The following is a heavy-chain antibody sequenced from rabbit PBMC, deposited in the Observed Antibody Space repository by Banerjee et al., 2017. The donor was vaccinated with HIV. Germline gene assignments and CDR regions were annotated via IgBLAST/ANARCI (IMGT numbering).Heavy chain of an antibody. CDR1: GFSFSSAYD. CDR2: IYTGSSGDT. D-gene: IGHD4-1*01. Sequence: LEESGGDLVKPGASLTLTCTASGFSFSSAYDMCWVRQAPGKGLEWIGHIYTGSSGDTYYASWAKGRFTISKTSSTTVTLQMTSLTAADTATYFCARDLAGVIGWNFGLWGPGTLVTVS. V-gene: IGHV1S40*01. J-gene: IGHJ4*01. CDR3: ARDLAGVIGWNFGL.